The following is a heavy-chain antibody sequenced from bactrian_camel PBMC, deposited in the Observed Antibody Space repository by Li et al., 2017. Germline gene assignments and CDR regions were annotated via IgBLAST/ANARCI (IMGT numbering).Heavy chain of an antibody. CDR3: AADPPQGLSYSGGYCRGEYDY. D-gene: IGHD2*01. Sequence: VQLVESGGGLVQPGGSLRLSCAASLYTGRCMTWFRQAPGKEREGVANIYTGGAITSYTDSVKGRFTISLDNAKNTVYLQMNGLKPEDSAMYYCAADPPQGLSYSGGYCRGEYDYWGQGTQVTVS. J-gene: IGHJ4*01. CDR1: LYTGRC. V-gene: IGHV3S40*01. CDR2: IYTGGAIT.